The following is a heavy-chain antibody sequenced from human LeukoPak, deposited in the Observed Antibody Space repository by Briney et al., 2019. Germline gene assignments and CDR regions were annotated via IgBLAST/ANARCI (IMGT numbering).Heavy chain of an antibody. V-gene: IGHV4-38-2*02. Sequence: PSETLSLTCTVSGYSISSGYYWGWIRQPPGKGLEWIGSIYHSGSTYYNPSLKSRVTISVDTSKNQFSLELSSVTAADTAVYYCARGQGGQRGNYYDFWSGYSYHFDYWGQGTLVTVSS. CDR3: ARGQGGQRGNYYDFWSGYSYHFDY. CDR2: IYHSGST. CDR1: GYSISSGYY. D-gene: IGHD3-3*01. J-gene: IGHJ4*02.